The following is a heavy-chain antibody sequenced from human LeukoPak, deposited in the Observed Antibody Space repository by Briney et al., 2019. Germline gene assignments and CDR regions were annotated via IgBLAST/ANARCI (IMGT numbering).Heavy chain of an antibody. CDR3: ARLYCSSTSCLKDAFDI. Sequence: ASVKVSCKASGYTFTSYGISWVRQAPGQGLEWMGWISAYNGNTNYAQKLQGRVTMTTDTSTSTAYMGLRSLRSDDTAVYYCARLYCSSTSCLKDAFDIWGQGTMVTVSS. CDR1: GYTFTSYG. J-gene: IGHJ3*02. V-gene: IGHV1-18*01. D-gene: IGHD2-2*01. CDR2: ISAYNGNT.